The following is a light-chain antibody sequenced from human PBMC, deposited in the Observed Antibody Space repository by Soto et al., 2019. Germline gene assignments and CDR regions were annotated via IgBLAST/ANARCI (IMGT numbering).Light chain of an antibody. J-gene: IGKJ1*01. V-gene: IGKV3-20*01. CDR2: GAS. CDR1: QYIATSY. Sequence: IVLTQSPRTLYLSPGEGATLSCRSIQYIATSYLAWYQQRRGQAPRLLIYGASSRATGIPDRFSGGGTGTDFNLNISRVEPEDFAMYYCQQYGRSKRWTFGQGTKVDI. CDR3: QQYGRSKRWT.